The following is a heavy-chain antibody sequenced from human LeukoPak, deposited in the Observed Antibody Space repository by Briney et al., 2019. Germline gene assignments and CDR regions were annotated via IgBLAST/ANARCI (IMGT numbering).Heavy chain of an antibody. CDR3: ASNYGDSLLSYYYYGMDV. CDR2: ISYDGSNK. V-gene: IGHV3-30-3*01. Sequence: PGGSLRLSCAASGFTFSSYAMHWVRQAPGKGLEWVAVISYDGSNKYYADSVKGRFTISRDNSKNTLYLQMNSLRAEDTAVYYCASNYGDSLLSYYYYGMDVWGQGTTVTVSS. D-gene: IGHD4-17*01. CDR1: GFTFSSYA. J-gene: IGHJ6*02.